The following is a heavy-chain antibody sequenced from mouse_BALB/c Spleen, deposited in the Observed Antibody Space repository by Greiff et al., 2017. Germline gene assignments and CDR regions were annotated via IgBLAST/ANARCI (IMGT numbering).Heavy chain of an antibody. V-gene: IGHV3-6*02. Sequence: ESGPGLVKPSQSLSLTCSVTGYSITSGYYWNWIRQFPGNKLEWMGYISYDGSNNYNPSLKNRISITRDTSKNQFFLKLNSVTTEDTATYYCARSYGYYFDYWGQGTTLTVSS. CDR1: GYSITSGYY. CDR3: ARSYGYYFDY. D-gene: IGHD1-1*01. CDR2: ISYDGSN. J-gene: IGHJ2*01.